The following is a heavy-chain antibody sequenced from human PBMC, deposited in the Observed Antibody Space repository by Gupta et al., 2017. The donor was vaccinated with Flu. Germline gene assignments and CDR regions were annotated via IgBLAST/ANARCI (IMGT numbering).Heavy chain of an antibody. D-gene: IGHD1-1*01. V-gene: IGHV3-15*01. CDR3: TTVSLERGPAYDF. CDR1: AW. Sequence: AWMSWVRQAPGKGPEWVGLIKSSSAGGTVDYAAPVKGRFSLSRDDSVNTLYLHMNRLKTEDTAVYYCTTVSLERGPAYDFWGQGVLVTVSS. J-gene: IGHJ4*02. CDR2: IKSSSAGGTV.